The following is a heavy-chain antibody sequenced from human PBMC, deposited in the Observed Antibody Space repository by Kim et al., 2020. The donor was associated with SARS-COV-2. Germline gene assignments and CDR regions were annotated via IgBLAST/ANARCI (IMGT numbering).Heavy chain of an antibody. J-gene: IGHJ2*01. D-gene: IGHD6-19*01. Sequence: ASVKVSCKASGHTFTGSYIHWMRQVPGQGLEWMGRVNTNSGGTNYPQKFQGRVTMTRDTSTRTAYMELSRLTSDDAGVYYCARSDITLACCWFLDVWGRG. CDR3: ARSDITLACCWFLDV. CDR2: VNTNSGGT. V-gene: IGHV1-2*05. CDR1: GHTFTGSY.